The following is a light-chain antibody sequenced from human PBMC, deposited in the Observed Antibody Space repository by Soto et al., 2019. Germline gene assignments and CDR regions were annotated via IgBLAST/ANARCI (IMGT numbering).Light chain of an antibody. Sequence: QAVVTQPPSVSGAPGQRVTISCTGSSSNIGAGHAVHWYQQLPGTAPKLLIHSNNNRPSGVPDRFSGSKSGTSASLAIAGLQADDEADYYCSSYAGSNNLHVLFGGGTKLTVL. J-gene: IGLJ2*01. CDR1: SSNIGAGHA. V-gene: IGLV1-40*01. CDR2: SNN. CDR3: SSYAGSNNLHVL.